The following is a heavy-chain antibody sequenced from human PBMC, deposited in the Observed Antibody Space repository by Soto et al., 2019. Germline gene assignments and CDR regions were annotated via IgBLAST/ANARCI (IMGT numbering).Heavy chain of an antibody. D-gene: IGHD6-13*01. CDR1: GYSFTSYW. V-gene: IGHV5-51*01. CDR2: IYPGDSDT. J-gene: IGHJ6*02. CDR3: ARTAAAGKYYYGVDV. Sequence: PGESLKISCKVSGYSFTSYWIGWVRQMPGKGLEWMGIIYPGDSDTRYSPSFQGQVTISADKPISTTYLQWSSLKASDTAMYYCARTAAAGKYYYGVDVWGQGTTVTVSS.